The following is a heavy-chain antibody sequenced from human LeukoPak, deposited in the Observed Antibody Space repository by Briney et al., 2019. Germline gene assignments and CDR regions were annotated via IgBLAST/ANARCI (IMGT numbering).Heavy chain of an antibody. J-gene: IGHJ5*02. CDR1: GGSITDYH. CDR2: VYNRGTT. CDR3: ARGAGGYRFDP. V-gene: IGHV4-59*01. D-gene: IGHD1-1*01. Sequence: SETLSLTCTVSGGSITDYHWTWIRQPPGQGLEYIGYVYNRGTTFYNPSLKGRVTISADTSKKQFFLKVNSMTAADTAVCYCARGAGGYRFDPWGQGTLVTVSS.